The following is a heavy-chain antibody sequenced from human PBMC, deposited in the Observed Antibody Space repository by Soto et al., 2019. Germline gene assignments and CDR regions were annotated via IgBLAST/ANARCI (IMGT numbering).Heavy chain of an antibody. CDR2: ISSSART. D-gene: IGHD5-18*01. CDR3: ARDIRGYSRAFDY. CDR1: GDSVSSDSCY. V-gene: IGHV4-61*10. J-gene: IGHJ4*02. Sequence: PWETLSLTCTVSGDSVSSDSCYWTWIRPPTGKGLEWIGYISSSARTKYNPALKSRVTISLDTSSNQFSLELTSVTAADTAIYYCARDIRGYSRAFDYWGQGTLVTVSS.